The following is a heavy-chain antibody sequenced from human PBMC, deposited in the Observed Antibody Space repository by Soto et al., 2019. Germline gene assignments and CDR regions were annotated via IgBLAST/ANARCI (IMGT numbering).Heavy chain of an antibody. D-gene: IGHD4-4*01. Sequence: SETLSLTCTVSGGSISSYYWSWIRQPPGKGLEWIGYINYSGSTNYNPSLKSRVTISVDTSKNQFSLKLSSVTAADTAVYYCARGIRETTSYYYYMDVWGKGTTVTVSS. CDR2: INYSGST. V-gene: IGHV4-59*12. CDR3: ARGIRETTSYYYYMDV. J-gene: IGHJ6*03. CDR1: GGSISSYY.